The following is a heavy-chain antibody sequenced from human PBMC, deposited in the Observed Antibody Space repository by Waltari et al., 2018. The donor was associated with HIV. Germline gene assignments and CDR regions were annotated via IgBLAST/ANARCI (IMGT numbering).Heavy chain of an antibody. CDR1: GGSFSGYY. V-gene: IGHV4-34*01. D-gene: IGHD6-13*01. CDR2: INHSGST. CDR3: AREPGIAAADFDL. Sequence: QVQLQQWGAGLLKPSETLSLTCAVYGGSFSGYYWSWIRQPPGKGLEWIGEINHSGSTNYNPSLKSRVTISVDTSKNQFSLKLSSVTAADTAVYYCAREPGIAAADFDLWGRGTLVTVSS. J-gene: IGHJ2*01.